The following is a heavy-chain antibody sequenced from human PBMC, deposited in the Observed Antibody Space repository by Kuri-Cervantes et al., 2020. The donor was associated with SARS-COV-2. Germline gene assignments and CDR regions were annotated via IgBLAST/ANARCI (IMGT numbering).Heavy chain of an antibody. Sequence: GGSLRLSCAASGFTFSGHWIHWVRQAPGKGLVWVSRINPDGSYTNNADSVKCRFTLSGENAKNMLFLQMNSLRAEDTAVYYCVRDGDHWNFDYWGQGTLVTVSS. CDR3: VRDGDHWNFDY. V-gene: IGHV3-74*01. J-gene: IGHJ4*02. CDR2: INPDGSYT. D-gene: IGHD1-1*01. CDR1: GFTFSGHW.